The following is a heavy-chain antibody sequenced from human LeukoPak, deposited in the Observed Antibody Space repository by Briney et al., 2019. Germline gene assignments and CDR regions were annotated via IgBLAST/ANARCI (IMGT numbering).Heavy chain of an antibody. J-gene: IGHJ3*02. Sequence: GGSLRLSCAASGFTFSDYYMTWIRQAPGKGLEWVSYISGGGSTVYYADSVKGRFTISRDNAKNSLYLQMNSLRAEDTAVFYCASLPHNYYDFWSGYYTDAFDIWGQGTMVTVSS. CDR1: GFTFSDYY. D-gene: IGHD3-3*01. V-gene: IGHV3-11*01. CDR3: ASLPHNYYDFWSGYYTDAFDI. CDR2: ISGGGSTV.